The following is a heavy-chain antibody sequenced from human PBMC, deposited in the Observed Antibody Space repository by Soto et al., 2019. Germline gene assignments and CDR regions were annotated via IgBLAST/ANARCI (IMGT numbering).Heavy chain of an antibody. V-gene: IGHV1-46*01. CDR3: ARGDYHGMDV. D-gene: IGHD3-16*01. CDR1: GYIFANYY. CDR2: FNPDGGST. J-gene: IGHJ6*02. Sequence: QVQLVESGAEVKKPGASMKLSCQASGYIFANYYMHWVRQAPGQGLEWMGIFNPDGGSTTYAQKFXGXVXVXWDTSTSTVYMELSSLTSEDTAVYFCARGDYHGMDVWGQGTTVTVSS.